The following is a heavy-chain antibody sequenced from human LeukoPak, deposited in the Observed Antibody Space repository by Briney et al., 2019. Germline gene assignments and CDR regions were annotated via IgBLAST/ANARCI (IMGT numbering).Heavy chain of an antibody. Sequence: GASVKVSCKTSGYIFKDFYIHWVRQAPGRGLEWMGWINPNSGDTNSAQRFQGRVTMTRDTSTGTAYMDLSSLTSDDTAVYFCAKDSSGGYNSHWGQGTPVTVSS. D-gene: IGHD5-24*01. J-gene: IGHJ4*02. V-gene: IGHV1-2*02. CDR1: GYIFKDFY. CDR3: AKDSSGGYNSH. CDR2: INPNSGDT.